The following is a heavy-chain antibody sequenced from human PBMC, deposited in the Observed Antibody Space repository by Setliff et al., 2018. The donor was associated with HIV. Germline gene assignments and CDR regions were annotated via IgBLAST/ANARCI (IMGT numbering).Heavy chain of an antibody. V-gene: IGHV4-34*01. J-gene: IGHJ4*02. Sequence: SETLSLTCGIYGGSFSDYYWSWIRQPPGKGLEWIGEIDHRGRPKYNPPLNSRVTMSVDKSRNQFSLKVSSVTAADTAVYYCARAAAGNTGPFDLWGQGSPVTVSS. CDR2: IDHRGRP. CDR1: GGSFSDYY. D-gene: IGHD4-17*01. CDR3: ARAAAGNTGPFDL.